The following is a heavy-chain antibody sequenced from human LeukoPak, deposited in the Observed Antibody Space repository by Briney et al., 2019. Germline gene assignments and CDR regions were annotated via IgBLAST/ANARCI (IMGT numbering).Heavy chain of an antibody. CDR1: GGSISSGDYY. J-gene: IGHJ4*02. D-gene: IGHD2-2*01. V-gene: IGHV4-30-4*08. Sequence: PSQTLSLTCTVSGGSISSGDYYWSWIRQPPGKGLEWIGYIYYSGSTYYNPSLKSRVTISVDTSKNQFSLKLSSVTAADTAVYYCARAGKRYCSSTSCYPGAPFDYWGQGTLVTVSS. CDR2: IYYSGST. CDR3: ARAGKRYCSSTSCYPGAPFDY.